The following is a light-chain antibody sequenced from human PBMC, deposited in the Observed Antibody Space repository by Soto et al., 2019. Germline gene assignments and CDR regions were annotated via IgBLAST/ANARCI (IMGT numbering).Light chain of an antibody. J-gene: IGLJ3*02. CDR3: QTWSTDDRV. CDR2: LNSDGSH. CDR1: SGHNSYA. Sequence: QAVVTQPPSASASLGASVKLTCTLSSGHNSYAITWHQQQPEKVPRYLMKLNSDGSHSKGDGIPDRFSGSSSGAERYLTISRLHYEDEADYYRQTWSTDDRVFGGGTKVTVL. V-gene: IGLV4-69*01.